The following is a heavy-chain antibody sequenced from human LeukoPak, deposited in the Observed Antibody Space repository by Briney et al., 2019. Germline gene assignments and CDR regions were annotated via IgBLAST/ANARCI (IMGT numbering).Heavy chain of an antibody. J-gene: IGHJ4*02. D-gene: IGHD2-2*01. CDR3: ARDEYCSSTSCFGDFDY. CDR1: GFTFSSYA. V-gene: IGHV3-30-3*01. CDR2: ISYDGSNK. Sequence: GGSLRLSCAASGFTFSSYAMHWVRQAPGKGLEWVAVISYDGSNKYYADSVKGRFTISRDNSKNTLYLQMNSLRAEDTAVYYCARDEYCSSTSCFGDFDYWGQGTLVTVSS.